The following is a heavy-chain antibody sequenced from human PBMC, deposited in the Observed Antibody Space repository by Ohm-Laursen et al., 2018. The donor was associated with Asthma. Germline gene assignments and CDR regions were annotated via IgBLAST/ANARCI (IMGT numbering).Heavy chain of an antibody. D-gene: IGHD1-26*01. J-gene: IGHJ6*02. CDR1: GSTFSSYG. CDR2: ISYDGSNK. CDR3: AREVKMGYYYYYGMDV. Sequence: SLRLSCAASGSTFSSYGMHWVRQAPGKGLEWVAVISYDGSNKYYADSVKGRFTISRDNSKNTLYLQMNSLRAEDTAVYYCAREVKMGYYYYYGMDVWGQGTTVTVSS. V-gene: IGHV3-30*03.